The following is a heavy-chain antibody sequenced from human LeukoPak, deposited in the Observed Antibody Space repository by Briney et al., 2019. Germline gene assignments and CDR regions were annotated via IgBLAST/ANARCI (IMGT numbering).Heavy chain of an antibody. CDR2: ISSSSSYT. D-gene: IGHD6-13*01. V-gene: IGHV3-11*03. CDR3: AGTAADF. Sequence: GGSLRLSCVVSGIPFSDYCINWIRQAPGKGLEWISYISSSSSYTDYADSVKGRSTISRDNAKSALYLQLNSLRLEDTAVYCAAGTAADFWGQGTLVTVSS. CDR1: GIPFSDYC. J-gene: IGHJ4*02.